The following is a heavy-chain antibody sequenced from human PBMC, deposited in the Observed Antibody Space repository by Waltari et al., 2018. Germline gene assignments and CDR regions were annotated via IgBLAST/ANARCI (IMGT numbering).Heavy chain of an antibody. V-gene: IGHV3-74*03. D-gene: IGHD1-26*01. CDR1: GFIFSNYW. Sequence: DVQLVESGGGLVQPGGSLRLSCVDSGFIFSNYWMHWGRQVPGKGLLGVARINEDGTTTTYVDSVRGRFAIYRDNARSTLYLQMNSLRVEDTAIYYCIRDLAGAWGRWGQGTLVTVSS. J-gene: IGHJ1*01. CDR3: IRDLAGAWGR. CDR2: INEDGTTT.